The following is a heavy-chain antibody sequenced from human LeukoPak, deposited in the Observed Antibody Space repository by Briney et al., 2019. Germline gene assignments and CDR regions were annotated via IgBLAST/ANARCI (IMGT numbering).Heavy chain of an antibody. CDR1: GFTFSTYD. V-gene: IGHV3-21*01. Sequence: GGSLRLSCAASGFTFSTYDMNWVRQAPGKGLEWVSSITTSSSFIYYADSLKGRFTISRDNAKNSLYLQMNSLRAEDTAVYYCARVLFDSSGYYDYWGQGTLVSVSS. CDR2: ITTSSSFI. J-gene: IGHJ4*02. D-gene: IGHD3-22*01. CDR3: ARVLFDSSGYYDY.